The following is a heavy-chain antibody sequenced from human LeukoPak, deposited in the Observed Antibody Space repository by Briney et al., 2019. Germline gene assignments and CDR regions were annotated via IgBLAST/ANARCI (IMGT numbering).Heavy chain of an antibody. CDR2: IYTSGST. D-gene: IGHD6-13*01. CDR1: GGSISSGSYY. CDR3: ARGVAAAGKGMFDY. Sequence: PSQTLSLTCTVSGGSISSGSYYWSWIRQPAGKGLEWIGRIYTSGSTNYNPSLKSRVTISVDTSKNQFSLKLSSVTAADTAVYYCARGVAAAGKGMFDYWGQGTLVTVSS. V-gene: IGHV4-61*02. J-gene: IGHJ4*02.